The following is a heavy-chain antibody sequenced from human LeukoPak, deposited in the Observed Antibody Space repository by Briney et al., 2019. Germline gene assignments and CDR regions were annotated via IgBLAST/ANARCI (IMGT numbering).Heavy chain of an antibody. CDR2: INPDGTYI. V-gene: IGHV3-74*01. Sequence: GGSLRLSCAASGFTVSSDWMYWVRQAPGKGPMWVSRINPDGTYIDYADSVKGRFTISRDDAKNTLYLQMNSLRADDTALYYCSKDLGLWGQGTLVTVSS. CDR3: SKDLGL. J-gene: IGHJ4*02. D-gene: IGHD1-26*01. CDR1: GFTVSSDW.